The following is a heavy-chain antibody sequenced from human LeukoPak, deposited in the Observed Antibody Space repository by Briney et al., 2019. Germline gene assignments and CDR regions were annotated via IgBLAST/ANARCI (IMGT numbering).Heavy chain of an antibody. CDR3: ARIYTWEPTPPEAFDI. J-gene: IGHJ3*02. V-gene: IGHV4-4*07. Sequence: SETLSLTCTVSGYSISSYYWSWIRQPAGKGLEWIGRIYTSGSTNYNPSLKSRVTMSVDTSKNQFSLKLSSVTAADTAVYYCARIYTWEPTPPEAFDIWGQGTMVTVSS. CDR2: IYTSGST. CDR1: GYSISSYY. D-gene: IGHD1-26*01.